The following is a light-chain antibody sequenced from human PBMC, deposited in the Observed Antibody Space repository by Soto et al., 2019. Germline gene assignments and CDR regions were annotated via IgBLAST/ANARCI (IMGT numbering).Light chain of an antibody. Sequence: EIVLTQSPATLSLSPGVRATLSCRASQSVSSYLAWYQQKPGQAPRLLIYDASNRATGIPARFSGSGSGTDFILAISSLEPEDFAVYYCQQRRNWPSFGPGTKVDIK. J-gene: IGKJ3*01. V-gene: IGKV3-11*01. CDR1: QSVSSY. CDR3: QQRRNWPS. CDR2: DAS.